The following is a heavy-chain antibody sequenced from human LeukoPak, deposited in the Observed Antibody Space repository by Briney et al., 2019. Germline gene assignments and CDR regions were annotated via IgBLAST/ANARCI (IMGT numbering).Heavy chain of an antibody. CDR3: ARVRSGVSDMGYYFNYMDV. CDR1: GYTFTSYS. Sequence: GASVKVSCKASGYTFTSYSITWVRQAPGQGLEWMGWISADNANTHYAQNLQGRVTMTTDTSASTAYMELRSLRSDDTAVYYCARVRSGVSDMGYYFNYMDVWGKGTTVTVSS. D-gene: IGHD3-9*01. V-gene: IGHV1-18*01. CDR2: ISADNANT. J-gene: IGHJ6*03.